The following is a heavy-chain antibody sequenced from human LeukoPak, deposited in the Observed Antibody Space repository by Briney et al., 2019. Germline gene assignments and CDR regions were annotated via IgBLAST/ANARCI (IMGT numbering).Heavy chain of an antibody. J-gene: IGHJ6*02. Sequence: GASVKVSCKASGYTFTSYGISWVRQAPGQGLEWMGWISAYNGNTNYAQKLQGRVTMTTDTSTSTAYMELRSLRSDDTAVYYCARDLGTTIDDYYYYGMDVWSQGTTVTVSS. CDR3: ARDLGTTIDDYYYYGMDV. D-gene: IGHD3-3*01. CDR2: ISAYNGNT. V-gene: IGHV1-18*01. CDR1: GYTFTSYG.